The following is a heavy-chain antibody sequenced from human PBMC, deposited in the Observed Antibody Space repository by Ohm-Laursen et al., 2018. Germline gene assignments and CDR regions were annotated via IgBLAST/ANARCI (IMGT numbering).Heavy chain of an antibody. J-gene: IGHJ4*02. D-gene: IGHD6-19*01. CDR2: IAYSGNI. CDR3: ARGGGVAAAPHDLDY. V-gene: IGHV4-59*11. Sequence: SLTLSLTSTVSGGSNSSHYWSWIPPPPGEGLEWIVHIAYSGNINYNPSLKSRVTISVNTSKNQYSLRLSSVTTADTAVYYCARGGGVAAAPHDLDYWGQGALVTVSS. CDR1: GGSNSSHY.